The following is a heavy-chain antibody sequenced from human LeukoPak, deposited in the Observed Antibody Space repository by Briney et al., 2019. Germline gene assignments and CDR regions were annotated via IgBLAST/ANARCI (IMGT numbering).Heavy chain of an antibody. CDR2: IYPGDSDT. V-gene: IGHV5-51*01. CDR1: GYSFTSYW. Sequence: GESLQISCKGSGYSFTSYWIGWVRQMPGKGLEWMGIIYPGDSDTRYSPSFQGQVTISADKSISTAYLQWSSLKASDTAMYYCARRQRLAVAGKYYYYGMDVWGQGTTVTVSS. D-gene: IGHD6-19*01. J-gene: IGHJ6*02. CDR3: ARRQRLAVAGKYYYYGMDV.